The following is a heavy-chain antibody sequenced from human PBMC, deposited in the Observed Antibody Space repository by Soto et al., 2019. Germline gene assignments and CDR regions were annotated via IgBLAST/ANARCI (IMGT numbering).Heavy chain of an antibody. D-gene: IGHD6-19*01. CDR1: GGSISSGGYY. CDR2: IYYSGST. CDR3: ARDRGVSVAGITNWFDP. J-gene: IGHJ5*02. V-gene: IGHV4-31*03. Sequence: QVQLQESGPGLVKPSQTLSLTCTVSGGSISSGGYYWSWIRQHPGKGLEWIGYIYYSGSTYYNPSLKSRVTISLDTSKNQFSLKLSSVTAADTAVYYCARDRGVSVAGITNWFDPWGQGTLVTVSS.